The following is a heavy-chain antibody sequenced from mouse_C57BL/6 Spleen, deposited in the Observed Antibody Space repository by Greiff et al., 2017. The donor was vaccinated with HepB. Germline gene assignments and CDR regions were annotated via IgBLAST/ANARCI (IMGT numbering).Heavy chain of an antibody. Sequence: VHLVESGPELVKPGASVKISCKASGYAFSSSWMNWVKQRPGKGLEWIGRIYPGDGDTNYNGKFKGKATLTADKSSSTAYMQLSSLTSEDSAVYFCARHELGAWFAYWGQGTLVTVSA. J-gene: IGHJ3*01. CDR1: GYAFSSSW. D-gene: IGHD4-1*01. CDR3: ARHELGAWFAY. CDR2: IYPGDGDT. V-gene: IGHV1-82*01.